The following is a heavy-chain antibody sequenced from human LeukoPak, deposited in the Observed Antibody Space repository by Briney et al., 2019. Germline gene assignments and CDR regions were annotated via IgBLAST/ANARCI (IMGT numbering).Heavy chain of an antibody. CDR1: GDSVSSNSVT. CDR3: ARRLAQYDCFDP. V-gene: IGHV6-1*01. J-gene: IGHJ5*02. CDR2: TYYRSTWCN. Sequence: SQTLSLTCAISGDSVSSNSVTWNWIRQTPSIGLEWLGRTYYRSTWCNDYAVSVRGRITVNPDTSKNQFSLHLNSVTPEDTAVYYCARRLAQYDCFDPWGQGILVTVSS. D-gene: IGHD3-9*01.